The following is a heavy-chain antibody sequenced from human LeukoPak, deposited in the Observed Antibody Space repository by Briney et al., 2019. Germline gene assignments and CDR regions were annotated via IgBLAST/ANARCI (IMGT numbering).Heavy chain of an antibody. Sequence: GGPLRLSCAASGFAFSDYQMSWIRQAPGKGLEGVSYISRSETTIYYADSVKGRFTISRDNAKNSLFLQMNSLRADDTAVYYCAGHDYTGHDAFEIWGQGTMVTVSS. J-gene: IGHJ3*02. CDR2: ISRSETTI. V-gene: IGHV3-11*01. CDR3: AGHDYTGHDAFEI. CDR1: GFAFSDYQ. D-gene: IGHD2-8*02.